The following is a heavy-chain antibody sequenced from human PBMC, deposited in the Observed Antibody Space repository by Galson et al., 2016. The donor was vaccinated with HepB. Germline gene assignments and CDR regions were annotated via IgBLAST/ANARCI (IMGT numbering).Heavy chain of an antibody. CDR1: GYTLTALS. J-gene: IGHJ5*02. Sequence: SVKVSCKVSGYTLTALSIQWVRQAPGKGLEWMGGFNPEDGETIYALNFQGRVTLTEDASTDTAYMELISLRPEDTAVYYCAMGRSPRWFGNHWGQGTLVTVSS. V-gene: IGHV1-24*01. CDR2: FNPEDGET. D-gene: IGHD3-10*01. CDR3: AMGRSPRWFGNH.